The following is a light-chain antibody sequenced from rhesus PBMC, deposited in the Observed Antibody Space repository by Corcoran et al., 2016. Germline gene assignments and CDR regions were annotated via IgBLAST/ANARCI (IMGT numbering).Light chain of an antibody. Sequence: DIQMTQSPSSLSASVGDKVTITCHGSQGFNSRLAWYQQKPGKAPKPLIYAASSLQSGVPSRFSGSGSGTDYTLTISSLQPEDFATYYCQHYGDLPYSFGQGTKVDIK. CDR3: QHYGDLPYS. J-gene: IGKJ2*01. CDR1: QGFNSR. CDR2: AAS. V-gene: IGKV1-19*01.